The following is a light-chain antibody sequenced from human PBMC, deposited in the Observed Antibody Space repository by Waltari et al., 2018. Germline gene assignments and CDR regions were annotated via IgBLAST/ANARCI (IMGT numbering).Light chain of an antibody. J-gene: IGLJ2*01. CDR2: DVS. CDR3: SSYTSSSTLGV. V-gene: IGLV2-14*03. CDR1: SSDVGGYTY. Sequence: QSALTQPASVSGSPGQSIPISCTGTSSDVGGYTYVSLYQQHPAKAPKLMIYDVSKRPSGVSNRFSGSKSGNTASLTISGLQAEDEADYYCSSYTSSSTLGVFGGGTKLTVL.